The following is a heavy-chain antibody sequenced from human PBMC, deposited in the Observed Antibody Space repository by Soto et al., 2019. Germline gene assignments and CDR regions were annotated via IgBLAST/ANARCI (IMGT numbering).Heavy chain of an antibody. Sequence: GGSLRLSCAASGFPVSSNYMSWVRQAPGKGLEWVSVIYSGGSTYYADSVKGRFTISRDNSKNTLYLQMNSLRAEDTAVYYCARSSSSWGDYYFDYWGQGTLVTVSS. CDR2: IYSGGST. CDR1: GFPVSSNY. CDR3: ARSSSSWGDYYFDY. J-gene: IGHJ4*02. D-gene: IGHD6-13*01. V-gene: IGHV3-66*01.